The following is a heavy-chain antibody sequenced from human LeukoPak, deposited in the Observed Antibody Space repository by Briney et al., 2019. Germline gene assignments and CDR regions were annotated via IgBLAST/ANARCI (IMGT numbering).Heavy chain of an antibody. CDR3: ARTTRGVYNWNLNFDY. CDR1: GYTFTSYG. D-gene: IGHD1-7*01. CDR2: ISAYNGNT. V-gene: IGHV1-18*01. J-gene: IGHJ4*02. Sequence: VASVKVSCKASGYTFTSYGISWVRQAPGQGLEWMGWISAYNGNTNYAQKLQGRVTMTTDTSTSTAYMELSSLRSEDTAVYYCARTTRGVYNWNLNFDYWGQGTLVTISS.